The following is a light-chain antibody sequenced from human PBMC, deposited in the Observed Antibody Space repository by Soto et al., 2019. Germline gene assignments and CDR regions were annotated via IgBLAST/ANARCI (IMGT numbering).Light chain of an antibody. CDR1: QSISSS. V-gene: IGKV1-39*01. J-gene: IGKJ4*01. CDR3: QQSYSTPLT. Sequence: DIQMTQSPSSLSASIGDRVTITCRASQSISSSLNWYQQKPGKAPRLLIYAASSLQSGVPSRFSGSGSGTDFILTISSLQPEDFATYYCQQSYSTPLTFGGGTKVEIK. CDR2: AAS.